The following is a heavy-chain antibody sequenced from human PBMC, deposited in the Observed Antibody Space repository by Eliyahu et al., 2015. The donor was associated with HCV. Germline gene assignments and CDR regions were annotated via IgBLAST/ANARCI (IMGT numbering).Heavy chain of an antibody. V-gene: IGHV3-30-3*01. Sequence: QVQLVESGGGVVQPGRSLRLSCAASGFTFSSYAMHWVRXAPGKGLEWVAVISYDGSNKYYADSVKGRFTISRDNSKNTLYLQMNSLRAEDTAVYYCARTRADIVVVVAATEGGAFDIWGQGTMVTVSS. CDR3: ARTRADIVVVVAATEGGAFDI. CDR2: ISYDGSNK. J-gene: IGHJ3*02. CDR1: GFTFSSYA. D-gene: IGHD2-15*01.